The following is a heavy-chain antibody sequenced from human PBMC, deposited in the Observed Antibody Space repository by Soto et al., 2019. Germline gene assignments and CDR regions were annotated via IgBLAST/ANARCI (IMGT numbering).Heavy chain of an antibody. Sequence: GGSLRLSCAASGFTFSSYGMHWVRQAPGKGLEWVAVIWYDGSNKYYADSVKGRFTISRDNSKNTLYLQMNSLRAEDTAVYYCARDKWEGYYDSSGRGGHYYYGMDVWGQGTTVTVSS. D-gene: IGHD3-22*01. V-gene: IGHV3-33*01. CDR3: ARDKWEGYYDSSGRGGHYYYGMDV. CDR1: GFTFSSYG. J-gene: IGHJ6*02. CDR2: IWYDGSNK.